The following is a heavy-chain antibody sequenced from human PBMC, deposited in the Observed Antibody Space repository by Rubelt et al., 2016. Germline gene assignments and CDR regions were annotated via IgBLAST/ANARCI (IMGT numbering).Heavy chain of an antibody. D-gene: IGHD5-24*01. CDR3: ARRDGYNWDDAFDI. CDR2: IIPILGIA. Sequence: QIQLVQSGAEVKKPGSSVKVSCKASGGTFSSYAISWVRQAPGQGLEWMGRIIPILGIANYAQKLQGRVTMTTDTSTSTAYMELRSLRSDDTAVYYCARRDGYNWDDAFDIWGQGTMVTVSS. V-gene: IGHV1-69*04. J-gene: IGHJ3*02. CDR1: GGTFSSYA.